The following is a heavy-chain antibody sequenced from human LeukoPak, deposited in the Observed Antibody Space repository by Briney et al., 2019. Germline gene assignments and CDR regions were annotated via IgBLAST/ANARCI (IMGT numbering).Heavy chain of an antibody. CDR1: GFTFSSYA. CDR3: AKDLAPHTIFGVAIHY. J-gene: IGHJ4*02. CDR2: ISGSGGST. Sequence: GGSLRLSCAASGFTFSSYAMSWVCQAPGKGLEWVSIISGSGGSTYYAGSVKGRFTISRDNSKNTLYLQMNSLRAEDTAIYYCAKDLAPHTIFGVAIHYWGQGTLVTVSS. V-gene: IGHV3-23*01. D-gene: IGHD3-3*01.